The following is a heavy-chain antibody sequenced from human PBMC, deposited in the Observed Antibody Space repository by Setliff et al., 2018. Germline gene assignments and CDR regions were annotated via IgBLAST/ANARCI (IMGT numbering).Heavy chain of an antibody. CDR2: IIPVLDIT. V-gene: IGHV1-69*02. D-gene: IGHD3-22*01. CDR1: GGPLNSYS. CDR3: ARHPPPPNYFDIGALDS. J-gene: IGHJ4*02. Sequence: SVKVSCKASGGPLNSYSFSWVRQAPGQGLGWMGRIIPVLDITRYSQKFQGRVTITADKSTGIIYMELTSLRSDDTAVYYCARHPPPPNYFDIGALDSWGQGTLVTAPQ.